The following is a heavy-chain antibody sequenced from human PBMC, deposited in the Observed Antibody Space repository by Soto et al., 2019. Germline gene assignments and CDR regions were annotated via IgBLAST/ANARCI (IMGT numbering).Heavy chain of an antibody. V-gene: IGHV3-30*18. CDR3: AKHMDDSGYFYVEGADH. CDR1: GFTFGRYA. J-gene: IGHJ4*02. D-gene: IGHD3-22*01. Sequence: VGSLRLSCVASGFTFGRYAMHWVRQPPGRGLEWVAVISYTGANTYYVGSVRGRFTISRDNSKNTLYLQMNSLRAEDTAMYYCAKHMDDSGYFYVEGADHWGQGTLVTVS. CDR2: ISYTGANT.